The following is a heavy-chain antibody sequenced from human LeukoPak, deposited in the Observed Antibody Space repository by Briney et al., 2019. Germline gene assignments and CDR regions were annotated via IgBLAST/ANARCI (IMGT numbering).Heavy chain of an antibody. Sequence: GESLKISCKGSGYSFTSYWIGWVRQATGQGLEWMGWMNPNSGNTGYAQKFQGRVTMTRNTSISTAYMELSSLRSEDTAVYYCARGLLYGDTFWGQGTLVTVSS. D-gene: IGHD4-17*01. J-gene: IGHJ4*02. CDR3: ARGLLYGDTF. CDR1: GYSFTSYW. V-gene: IGHV1-8*02. CDR2: MNPNSGNT.